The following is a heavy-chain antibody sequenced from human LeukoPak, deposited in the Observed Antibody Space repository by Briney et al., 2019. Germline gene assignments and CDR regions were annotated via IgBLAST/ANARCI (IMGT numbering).Heavy chain of an antibody. V-gene: IGHV4-34*01. D-gene: IGHD2-2*01. CDR2: INHSGST. CDR1: GGSFSGYY. Sequence: SETLSLTCAVYGGSFSGYYWSWIRQPPGKGLEWIGGINHSGSTNYNPSLKSRVTISVDTSKNQFSLKLSSVTAADTAVYYCARQKDIVVVPAADAFDIWGQGTMVTVSS. CDR3: ARQKDIVVVPAADAFDI. J-gene: IGHJ3*02.